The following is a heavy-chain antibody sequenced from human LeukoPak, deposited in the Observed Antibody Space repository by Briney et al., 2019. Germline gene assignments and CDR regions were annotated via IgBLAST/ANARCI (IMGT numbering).Heavy chain of an antibody. CDR2: IIPIFGTA. Sequence: SVKVSCKASGGTFSIYAISWVRQAPGQGLEWMGGIIPIFGTANYAQKFQGRVTITADESTSTAYMELSSLRSEDTAVYYCARARKIAARIPGAREYGMDVWGQGTTVTVSS. CDR3: ARARKIAARIPGAREYGMDV. V-gene: IGHV1-69*13. J-gene: IGHJ6*02. D-gene: IGHD6-6*01. CDR1: GGTFSIYA.